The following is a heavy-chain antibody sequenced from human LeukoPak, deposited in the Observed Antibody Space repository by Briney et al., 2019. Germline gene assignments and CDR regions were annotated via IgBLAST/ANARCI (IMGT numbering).Heavy chain of an antibody. J-gene: IGHJ4*02. CDR2: IYQTGDT. D-gene: IGHD6-19*01. CDR1: GGSIRNYY. CDR3: ARHPFSEAFDY. V-gene: IGHV4-59*08. Sequence: SETLSLTCTVSGGSIRNYYWSWIRQPPGKGLEYIGYIYQTGDTNSNPSLKRRVTISLHTSKNQSSVKMRSVTAADTAVYYCARHPFSEAFDYWGQGILVTVSS.